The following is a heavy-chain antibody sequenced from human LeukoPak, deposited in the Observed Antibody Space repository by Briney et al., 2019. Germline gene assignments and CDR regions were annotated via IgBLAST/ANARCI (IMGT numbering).Heavy chain of an antibody. CDR3: ASHGYCSSTSCPEERYFDP. J-gene: IGHJ2*01. CDR1: GFTFSSYA. CDR2: ISYDGSNK. Sequence: GGSLRLSCAASGFTFSSYAMHWVRQAPGKGLEWVAVISYDGSNKYYADSVKGRFTISRDNSKNTLYLQMNSLRAEDTAVYYCASHGYCSSTSCPEERYFDPWGRGTLVTVSS. D-gene: IGHD2-2*01. V-gene: IGHV3-30*04.